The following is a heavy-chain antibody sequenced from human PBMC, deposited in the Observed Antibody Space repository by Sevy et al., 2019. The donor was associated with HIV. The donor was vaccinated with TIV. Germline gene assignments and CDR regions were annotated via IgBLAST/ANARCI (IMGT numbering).Heavy chain of an antibody. CDR2: ISSSGGST. Sequence: GGSLRLSCVASGFTFISYTMSWVRQAPGKGLEWVSAISSSGGSTYYGDSVKGLFTISRDNSKNTVYLEINNLRAEDTALYYCAKEEFSGYNFGYWGQGTLVTVST. CDR3: AKEEFSGYNFGY. CDR1: GFTFISYT. V-gene: IGHV3-23*01. J-gene: IGHJ4*02. D-gene: IGHD5-12*01.